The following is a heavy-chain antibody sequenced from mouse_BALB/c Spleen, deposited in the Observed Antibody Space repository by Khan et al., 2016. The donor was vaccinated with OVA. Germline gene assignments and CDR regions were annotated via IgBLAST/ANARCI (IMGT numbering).Heavy chain of an antibody. CDR1: GYTFTSYT. CDR2: INPTNIYT. V-gene: IGHV1-4*01. D-gene: IGHD2-10*01. Sequence: QVQLKQSGAELARPGASVKMSCKASGYTFTSYTIHWVKQRPGQGLEWIGYINPTNIYTNYNPKFRDKATLTADKSSRTAYMQLRSLTSEDSAVYYWSRVGPYHGNYGAWCAYWGQGTLVTVSA. J-gene: IGHJ3*01. CDR3: SRVGPYHGNYGAWCAY.